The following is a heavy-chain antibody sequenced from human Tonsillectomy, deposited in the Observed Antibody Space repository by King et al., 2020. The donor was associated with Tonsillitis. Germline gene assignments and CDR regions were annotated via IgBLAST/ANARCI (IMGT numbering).Heavy chain of an antibody. CDR3: ARVRSATYHLDY. V-gene: IGHV3-72*01. J-gene: IGHJ4*02. Sequence: VQLVESGGGLVQPGGSLRLSCAASGFTFSDHYMDWVRQAPGKGLEWVGRIRKKPNSYTTEYAASVKGRFTISRDDSQNSLYVQMNSLEIEDTAVYYCARVRSATYHLDYWGQGTLVTVSS. CDR1: GFTFSDHY. D-gene: IGHD6-25*01. CDR2: IRKKPNSYTT.